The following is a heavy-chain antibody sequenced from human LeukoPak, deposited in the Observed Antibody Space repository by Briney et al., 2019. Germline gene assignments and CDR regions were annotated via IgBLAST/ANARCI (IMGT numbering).Heavy chain of an antibody. CDR3: ARIKDPRPTTQRGSWFDP. J-gene: IGHJ5*02. D-gene: IGHD5-12*01. Sequence: GASVKVSCKASGYTFTSYGISWVRQAPGQGLEWMGWISAYNGNTNYAQKLQGRVTMTTDTSTSTAYMDLRSLRSDDTAVYYCARIKDPRPTTQRGSWFDPWGQGTLVTVSS. CDR1: GYTFTSYG. CDR2: ISAYNGNT. V-gene: IGHV1-18*01.